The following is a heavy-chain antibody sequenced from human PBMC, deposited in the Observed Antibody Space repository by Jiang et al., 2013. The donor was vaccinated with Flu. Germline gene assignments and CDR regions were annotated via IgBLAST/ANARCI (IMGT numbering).Heavy chain of an antibody. CDR3: ARDLRPWGSPQNGMDV. CDR2: ISYDGINK. J-gene: IGHJ6*02. V-gene: IGHV3-30-3*01. CDR1: GFTLINYA. Sequence: RLSCAASGFTLINYAAYWVRQAPGKGLEWVAVISYDGINKDYADTVKGRFTISRDNSKNTLDLQMNSLRVGDTGVYYCARDLRPWGSPQNGMDVWGQGTTVTVSS. D-gene: IGHD7-27*01.